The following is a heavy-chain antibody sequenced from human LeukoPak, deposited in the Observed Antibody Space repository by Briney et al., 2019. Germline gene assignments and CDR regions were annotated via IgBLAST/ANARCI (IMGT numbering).Heavy chain of an antibody. V-gene: IGHV1-46*01. Sequence: ASVKVSCKASGYTFTSYGISWVRQAPGQGLEWMGIINPSGGSTSYAQKFQGRVTMTRDTSTSTVYMELSSLRSEDTAVYYCATGGWLRRDYWGQGTLVTVSS. CDR1: GYTFTSYG. CDR3: ATGGWLRRDY. J-gene: IGHJ4*02. CDR2: INPSGGST. D-gene: IGHD5-12*01.